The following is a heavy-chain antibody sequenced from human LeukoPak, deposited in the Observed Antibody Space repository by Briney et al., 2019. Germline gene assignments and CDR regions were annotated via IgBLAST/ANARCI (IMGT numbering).Heavy chain of an antibody. D-gene: IGHD2-2*01. CDR3: AKKGSPGYCSSTSCYFDY. J-gene: IGHJ4*02. V-gene: IGHV3-23*01. Sequence: GGSLRLSCAASGFTFSSYAMSWVRQAPGKGLEWVSAISGSGGSTYYADSVKGRFAISRDNSKNTLYLQMNSLRAEVTAVYYCAKKGSPGYCSSTSCYFDYWGQGTLVTVSS. CDR1: GFTFSSYA. CDR2: ISGSGGST.